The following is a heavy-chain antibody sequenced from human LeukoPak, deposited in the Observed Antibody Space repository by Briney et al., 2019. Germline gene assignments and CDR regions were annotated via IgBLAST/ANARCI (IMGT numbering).Heavy chain of an antibody. V-gene: IGHV4-39*07. Sequence: KTSETLSLTCTVSGGSISSSSYYWGWIRQPPGKGLEWIGSIYYSGSTYYNPSLKSRVTISVDTSKNQFSLKLSSVTAADTAVYYCASLQNIVGATPLPDYWRQGTLVTVSS. CDR2: IYYSGST. CDR3: ASLQNIVGATPLPDY. CDR1: GGSISSSSYY. J-gene: IGHJ4*02. D-gene: IGHD1-26*01.